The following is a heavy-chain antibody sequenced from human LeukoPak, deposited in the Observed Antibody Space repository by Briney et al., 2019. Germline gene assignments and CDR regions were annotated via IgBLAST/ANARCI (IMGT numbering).Heavy chain of an antibody. V-gene: IGHV1-3*01. CDR1: GYTFTSYA. CDR3: ARDPALYCSSTSCYYGMDV. J-gene: IGHJ6*02. Sequence: ASVKVSCKASGYTFTSYAMHWVRQAPGQRLEWMRWINAGNGNTKYSQKFQGRVTITRDTSASTAYMELSSLRSEDTAVYYCARDPALYCSSTSCYYGMDVWGQGTTVTVSS. D-gene: IGHD2-2*01. CDR2: INAGNGNT.